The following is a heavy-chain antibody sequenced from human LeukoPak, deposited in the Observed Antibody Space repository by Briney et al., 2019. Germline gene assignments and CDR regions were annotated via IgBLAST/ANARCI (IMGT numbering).Heavy chain of an antibody. Sequence: AGSLRLSCAASGFNFSSYEMNWVRQAPGKGLEWVSYISSSGSIMYSADSVKGRFTISRDNAKNSLYLQMNSLRAEDTAIYYCSVQYSSSSVVDFWGQGTLVTVSS. D-gene: IGHD6-6*01. J-gene: IGHJ4*01. V-gene: IGHV3-48*03. CDR1: GFNFSSYE. CDR3: SVQYSSSSVVDF. CDR2: ISSSGSIM.